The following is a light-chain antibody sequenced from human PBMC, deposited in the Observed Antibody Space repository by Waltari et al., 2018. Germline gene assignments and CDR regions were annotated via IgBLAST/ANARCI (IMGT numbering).Light chain of an antibody. J-gene: IGLJ1*01. V-gene: IGLV2-11*01. CDR2: DVS. Sequence: QSALTQPRSVSGSPGQSVTISCTGTSTAVGGYNYVSWYQQHPGKAPNLVIYDVSQRPSGVPDRFSGSKSGNTASLTISGLQAEDEADYYCCSFAGSYTYVFGTGTKVTVL. CDR1: STAVGGYNY. CDR3: CSFAGSYTYV.